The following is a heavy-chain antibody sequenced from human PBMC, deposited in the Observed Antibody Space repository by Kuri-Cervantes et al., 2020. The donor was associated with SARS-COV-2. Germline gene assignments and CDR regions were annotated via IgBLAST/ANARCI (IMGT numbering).Heavy chain of an antibody. Sequence: GGSLRLSCAASGFTFSGYSMNWVRQAPGKGLEWVSYISALSSTIYYADSVKGRFTISRDNAKNSLYLQMSSLRAEDTAVYYCARDLRLGKSLDYWGQGTPVTVSS. D-gene: IGHD7-27*01. V-gene: IGHV3-48*01. J-gene: IGHJ4*02. CDR1: GFTFSGYS. CDR2: ISALSSTI. CDR3: ARDLRLGKSLDY.